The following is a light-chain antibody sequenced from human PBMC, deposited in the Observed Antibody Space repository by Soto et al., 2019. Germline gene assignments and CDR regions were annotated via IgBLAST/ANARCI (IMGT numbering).Light chain of an antibody. Sequence: DIPMTQSPSTLSASVGDRVTITCRASQSINIWLTWYQQRPGKAPKLLIYEASNLESGVPSRFSGSGSGTEFTLTISGLQPDDFATYYCQQYITYPTFGQGTKVDIK. J-gene: IGKJ1*01. CDR3: QQYITYPT. CDR2: EAS. CDR1: QSINIW. V-gene: IGKV1-5*03.